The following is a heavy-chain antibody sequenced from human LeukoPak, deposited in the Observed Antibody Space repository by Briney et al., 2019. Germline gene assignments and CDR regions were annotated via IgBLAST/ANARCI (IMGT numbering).Heavy chain of an antibody. V-gene: IGHV3-43*01. Sequence: SGGSLRLSCAASGFTFDDYTMHWVRQAPGEGLEWVSLISWDGGSTYYADSVKGRFTISRYNSKNSLYLQMNSLRTEDTALYYCAKGSSSYTPAYDYWGQGTLVTVSS. J-gene: IGHJ4*02. CDR3: AKGSSSYTPAYDY. CDR2: ISWDGGST. CDR1: GFTFDDYT. D-gene: IGHD3-16*02.